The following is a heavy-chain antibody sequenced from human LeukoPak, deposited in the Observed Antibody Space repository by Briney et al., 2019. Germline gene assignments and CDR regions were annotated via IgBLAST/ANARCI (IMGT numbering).Heavy chain of an antibody. CDR3: ARSSYYYYGMDV. J-gene: IGHJ6*02. V-gene: IGHV4-4*07. CDR1: GGSVSSYY. CDR2: IYSSGST. Sequence: SETLSLTCTVSGGSVSSYYWSWIRQPAGKGLEWIGRIYSSGSTNYNPSLESRVTISVDTSKNQFSLKLSSVTAADTAVYYCARSSYYYYGMDVWGQGTTVTVSS.